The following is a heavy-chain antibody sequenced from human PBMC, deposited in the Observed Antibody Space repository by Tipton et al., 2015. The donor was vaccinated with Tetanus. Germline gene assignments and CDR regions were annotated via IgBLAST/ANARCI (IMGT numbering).Heavy chain of an antibody. V-gene: IGHV4-59*01. D-gene: IGHD3-10*01. CDR1: GGSMSTYY. CDR2: VYYTGST. Sequence: TLSLTCTVSGGSMSTYYWSWIRQPPGKGLEWIGYVYYTGSTDYNPSLKSRVTISVDTSKSQFSLRLTSVTAAATAVYYCARSKLLWFGESLSGFDSWGQGTLVTVSA. J-gene: IGHJ4*02. CDR3: ARSKLLWFGESLSGFDS.